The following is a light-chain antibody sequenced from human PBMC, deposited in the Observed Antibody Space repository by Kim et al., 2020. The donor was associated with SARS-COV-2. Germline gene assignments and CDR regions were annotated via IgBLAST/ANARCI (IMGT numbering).Light chain of an antibody. CDR1: QSLRDSF. V-gene: IGKV3-20*01. CDR2: GAS. Sequence: EIVLTQSPGTLSLSPGERATLSCRASQSLRDSFLAWYQQKPGQAPRLLFYGASSRATGIPDRFSGSGSGTDFTLTISRLEPEDFAVYYCQQYGDSPPYTFGQGTKLEI. J-gene: IGKJ2*01. CDR3: QQYGDSPPYT.